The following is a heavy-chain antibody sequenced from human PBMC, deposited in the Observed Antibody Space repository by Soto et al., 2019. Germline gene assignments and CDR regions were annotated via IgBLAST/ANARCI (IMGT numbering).Heavy chain of an antibody. CDR3: ARSGYSGYDSNWFDP. D-gene: IGHD5-12*01. Sequence: ASVKVSCKASGYTFTSYCINWVRQAPGQGLEWMGWISAYNGNTNYAQKLQGRVTMTTDTSTSTAYMELRSLRSDDTAVYYCARSGYSGYDSNWFDPWGQGTLVTVSS. CDR2: ISAYNGNT. J-gene: IGHJ5*02. CDR1: GYTFTSYC. V-gene: IGHV1-18*01.